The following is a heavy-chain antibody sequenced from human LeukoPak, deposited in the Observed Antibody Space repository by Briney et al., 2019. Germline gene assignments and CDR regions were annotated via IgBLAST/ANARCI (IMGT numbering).Heavy chain of an antibody. CDR2: ISYDGSNK. V-gene: IGHV3-30*18. CDR3: AKDIGHPQTTMTTVTTEDY. D-gene: IGHD4-17*01. J-gene: IGHJ4*02. CDR1: GFTFSSYG. Sequence: GGSRRLSCAASGFTFSSYGMHWVRQAPGKGLEWVAVISYDGSNKYYADSVKGRFTISRDNSKNTLYLQMNSLRAEDTAVYYCAKDIGHPQTTMTTVTTEDYWGQGTLVTVSS.